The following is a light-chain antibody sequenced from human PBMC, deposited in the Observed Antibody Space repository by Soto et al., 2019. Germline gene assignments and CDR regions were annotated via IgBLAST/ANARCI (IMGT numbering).Light chain of an antibody. Sequence: SPLSASVGDRVTITCRASQSIGSYLTWYQQRPGKPPRLLIYGASNLQSGVPSRFSGSGSGTDFTLTISSLQPEDFAIYYCQQSYTTTRTFGQGTKVDIK. V-gene: IGKV1-39*01. CDR1: QSIGSY. J-gene: IGKJ2*01. CDR2: GAS. CDR3: QQSYTTTRT.